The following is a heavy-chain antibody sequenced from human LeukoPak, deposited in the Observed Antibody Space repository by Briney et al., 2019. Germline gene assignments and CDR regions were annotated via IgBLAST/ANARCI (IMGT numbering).Heavy chain of an antibody. Sequence: GGSLRLSCAASGFTFSSYWMSWVRQAPGKGLEWVASIKQDGSEKYFVDSVKGRFTISRDNAKNSLYLQMNSLRAEDTAVYYCARGCSGGSCYESKFDPWGQGTLVTVSS. D-gene: IGHD2-15*01. CDR1: GFTFSSYW. V-gene: IGHV3-7*01. CDR3: ARGCSGGSCYESKFDP. J-gene: IGHJ5*02. CDR2: IKQDGSEK.